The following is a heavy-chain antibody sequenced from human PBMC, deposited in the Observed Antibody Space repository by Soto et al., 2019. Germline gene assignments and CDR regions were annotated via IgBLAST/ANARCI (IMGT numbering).Heavy chain of an antibody. V-gene: IGHV3-23*01. D-gene: IGHD2-2*01. J-gene: IGHJ6*02. Sequence: GGSLRLSCAASGFTFSSYAMSWVRQAPGKGLEWVSAISGSGGSTYYADSVKGRFTISRDNSKNTLYLQMNSLRAEDTAVYYCAKDPIVVVPAARYGMDVWGQGTTVTV. CDR2: ISGSGGST. CDR1: GFTFSSYA. CDR3: AKDPIVVVPAARYGMDV.